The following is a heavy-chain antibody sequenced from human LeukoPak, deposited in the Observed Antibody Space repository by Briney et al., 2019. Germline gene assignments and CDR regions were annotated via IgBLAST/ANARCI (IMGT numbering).Heavy chain of an antibody. J-gene: IGHJ4*02. CDR2: ISGSGGST. CDR3: AKDDRCIAAAEAFHY. D-gene: IGHD6-13*01. Sequence: GGSLRLSCAASGFTFSSYAMSWVRQAPGKGLEWVSAISGSGGSTYYADSVKGRFTISRDNSKNTLYLQMNTLRAADTAVYYCAKDDRCIAAAEAFHYWGQGTMLTASS. CDR1: GFTFSSYA. V-gene: IGHV3-23*01.